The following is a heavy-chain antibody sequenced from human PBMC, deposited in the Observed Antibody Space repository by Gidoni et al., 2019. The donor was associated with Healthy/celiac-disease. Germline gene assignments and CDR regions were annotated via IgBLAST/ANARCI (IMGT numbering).Heavy chain of an antibody. D-gene: IGHD1-1*01. CDR1: GFTFRSYA. J-gene: IGHJ5*02. CDR2: ISGSGGST. Sequence: EVQLLESGGGLVQPGGSLRLSCAASGFTFRSYAMSWVGQAPGKGLEWVSAISGSGGSTYYADSVKGRFTISRDNSKNTLYLQMNSLRAEGTAVYYCAKLKGLQLERRGNWFDPWGQGTLVTVSS. V-gene: IGHV3-23*01. CDR3: AKLKGLQLERRGNWFDP.